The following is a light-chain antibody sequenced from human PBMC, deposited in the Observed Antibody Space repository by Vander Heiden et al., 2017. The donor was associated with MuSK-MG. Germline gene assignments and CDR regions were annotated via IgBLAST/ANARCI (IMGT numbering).Light chain of an antibody. V-gene: IGKV1-39*01. CDR2: TAS. Sequence: DIQMTQSPSSLSASVGDRVTITCRASQSISNYLNWYQHKLGKAPKLLIYTASSLQSGVSSRLSGSASGTDFTLTISSLQPEDFATYYCQQTYSIPNTFGQGTKLEIK. CDR3: QQTYSIPNT. CDR1: QSISNY. J-gene: IGKJ2*01.